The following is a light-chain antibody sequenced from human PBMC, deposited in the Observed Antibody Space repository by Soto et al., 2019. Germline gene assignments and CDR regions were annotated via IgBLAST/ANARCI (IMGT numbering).Light chain of an antibody. V-gene: IGLV1-40*01. CDR1: SSNLGAGYD. Sequence: QSVLTQPPSMSGAPGQRVTMSCTGSSSNLGAGYDVHWYQRLPGAAPKLLIYDNTHRPSGVPNRFSGSKSGTSASLAITGLQAEDEADYYCQSYDRCLSGHWVFGGVTKLTVL. CDR2: DNT. CDR3: QSYDRCLSGHWV. J-gene: IGLJ3*02.